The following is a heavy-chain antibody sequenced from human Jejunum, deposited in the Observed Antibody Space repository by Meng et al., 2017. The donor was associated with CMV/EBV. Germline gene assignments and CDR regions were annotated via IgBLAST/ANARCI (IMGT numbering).Heavy chain of an antibody. CDR2: INSHSGAT. CDR3: LTYTSSSHSFGP. CDR1: GYAFSSYG. J-gene: IGHJ5*02. V-gene: IGHV1-2*02. Sequence: ASGYAFSSYGVTWVRQAPGQGLEWMGWINSHSGATQYAQKFQGRVTMTRDTSISTVYMDLSSLRSDDTADYYCLTYTSSSHSFGPWGQGTLVTVSS. D-gene: IGHD6-6*01.